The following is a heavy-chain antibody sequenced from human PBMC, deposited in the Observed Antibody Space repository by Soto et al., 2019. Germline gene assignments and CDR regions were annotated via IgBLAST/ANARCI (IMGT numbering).Heavy chain of an antibody. D-gene: IGHD1-26*01. Sequence: EVQLLESGGGLVQPGGSLRLSCAASGFTFSSYAMRWVRQAPGKGLEWVSAISGSGGSTYYANSVKGRFTISRDNSKNTLYLQMNSLRAEDTAVYYCARRGSGSYYDYWGQGTLVTVSS. CDR3: ARRGSGSYYDY. CDR2: ISGSGGST. V-gene: IGHV3-23*01. CDR1: GFTFSSYA. J-gene: IGHJ4*02.